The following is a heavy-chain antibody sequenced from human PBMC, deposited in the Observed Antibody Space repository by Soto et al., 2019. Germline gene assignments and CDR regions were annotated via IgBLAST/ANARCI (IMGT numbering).Heavy chain of an antibody. V-gene: IGHV4-59*08. J-gene: IGHJ3*02. CDR2: IYYSGST. D-gene: IGHD3-3*01. CDR3: ARLAPIFGVAPNAFDI. CDR1: GGSISSYY. Sequence: SETLSLTCTVSGGSISSYYWSWIRQPPGKGLEWIGYIYYSGSTNYNPSLKSRVTISVDTSKNQFSLKLSSVTAADTAVYYCARLAPIFGVAPNAFDIWGQGTMVTVSS.